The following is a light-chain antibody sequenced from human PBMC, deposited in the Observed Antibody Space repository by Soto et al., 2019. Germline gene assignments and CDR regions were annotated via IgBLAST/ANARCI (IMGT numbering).Light chain of an antibody. J-gene: IGKJ1*01. CDR1: QSVSLS. Sequence: EIVLIQSPATLSLSPGGRATPSCRASQSVSLSLAWYQQKPGQAPRLLIYDASKRASGFPARFSGSGSGTDFTLTISSLEPEDFAVYYCQERTGWPPWTFGQGTKVDIK. V-gene: IGKV3-11*01. CDR3: QERTGWPPWT. CDR2: DAS.